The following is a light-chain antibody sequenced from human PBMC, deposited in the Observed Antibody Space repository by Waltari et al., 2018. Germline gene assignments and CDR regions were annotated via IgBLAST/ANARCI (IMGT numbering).Light chain of an antibody. CDR1: QTISRY. CDR3: QQSSRTPFT. V-gene: IGKV1-39*01. J-gene: IGKJ3*01. Sequence: DIQMTQSPSSLSASVGDRVTITCRASQTISRYLNVYQQKPGKAPKLLIYTSSRLQSGVPSRFSGIGSGTDFTLTISSLQPEDFATYFCQQSSRTPFTFGPGTKVEI. CDR2: TSS.